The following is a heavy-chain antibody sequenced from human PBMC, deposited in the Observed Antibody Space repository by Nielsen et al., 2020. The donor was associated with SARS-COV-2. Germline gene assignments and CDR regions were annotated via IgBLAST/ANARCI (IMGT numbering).Heavy chain of an antibody. D-gene: IGHD6-13*01. CDR3: AKDKASSWYEYYYYYGMDV. Sequence: GESLKISCAASGFTFSSYAMSWVRQAPGKGLEWVSAISGSGGSTYYADSVKGRFTISRDNSKNTLYLQMNSLRAEDTAVYYCAKDKASSWYEYYYYYGMDVWGQGTTVTVSS. J-gene: IGHJ6*02. V-gene: IGHV3-23*01. CDR1: GFTFSSYA. CDR2: ISGSGGST.